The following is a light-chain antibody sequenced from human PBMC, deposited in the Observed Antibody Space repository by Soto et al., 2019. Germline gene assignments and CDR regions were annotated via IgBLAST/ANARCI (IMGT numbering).Light chain of an antibody. V-gene: IGKV4-1*01. CDR3: QQYYSTPLT. CDR2: WAS. J-gene: IGKJ2*01. CDR1: QIVSYSSNNKNY. Sequence: DIVMTQSPDSLAVSLGERATINCKSSQIVSYSSNNKNYLAWYQQKPGQPPKLLIYWASTRESGVPDRFSGSWSGTDFTLTISSLQAEDVAVYYCQQYYSTPLTFGQGTKLEIK.